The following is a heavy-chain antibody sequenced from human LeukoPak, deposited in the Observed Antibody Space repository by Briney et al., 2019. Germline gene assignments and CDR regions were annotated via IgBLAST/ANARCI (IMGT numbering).Heavy chain of an antibody. V-gene: IGHV5-51*01. CDR2: IYPGDSDT. D-gene: IGHD6-19*01. CDR1: GYSFPTHW. Sequence: GESLKISCKGSGYSFPTHWIGWVRQMPGKGLEWMRIIYPGDSDTRYSPSFQGQVTISADKSISTAYLQWSRLTASDTAMYYCARHPTIAVADPFDYWGQGTLVTVSS. J-gene: IGHJ4*02. CDR3: ARHPTIAVADPFDY.